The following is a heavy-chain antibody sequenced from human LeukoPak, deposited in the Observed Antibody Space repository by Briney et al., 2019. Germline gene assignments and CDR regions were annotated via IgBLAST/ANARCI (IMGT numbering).Heavy chain of an antibody. CDR3: AKVRAGPFDY. V-gene: IGHV3-23*01. J-gene: IGHJ4*02. CDR2: ISGSGGST. Sequence: GGSLRHSCAASGFTFSSYAMSWVRQAPGKGLEWVSAISGSGGSTYYADSVKGRFTISRDNSKNTLYPQMNSLRAEDTAVYYCAKVRAGPFDYWGQGTLVTVSS. D-gene: IGHD6-13*01. CDR1: GFTFSSYA.